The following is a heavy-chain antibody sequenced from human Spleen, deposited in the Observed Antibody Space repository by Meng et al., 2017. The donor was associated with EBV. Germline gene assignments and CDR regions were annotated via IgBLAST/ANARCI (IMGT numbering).Heavy chain of an antibody. J-gene: IGHJ4*02. CDR2: ISYDGGNK. V-gene: IGHV3-30*03. Sequence: QVGLVGAGGGVVQPGRSLGLPCAASGFTFNSYGLHWGRQVPGKGLEWVAVISYDGGNKYYADSVKGRFTISRDNSKNTLYLQMNSLRAEDTAVYYCASNWGHFDYWGQGTLVTVSS. CDR3: ASNWGHFDY. CDR1: GFTFNSYG. D-gene: IGHD7-27*01.